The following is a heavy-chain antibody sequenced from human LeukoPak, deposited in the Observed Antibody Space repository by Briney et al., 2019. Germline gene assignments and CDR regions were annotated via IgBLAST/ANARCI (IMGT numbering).Heavy chain of an antibody. Sequence: PSETLSLTCTVCGGSVSSAGYYWSWIRQPPGKGLEFIGYIHYSGSTNYNPSLKSRVTISVDTSKNQFSLKLSSVTAADTAVYYCAIGSTLYYDILTGYYTPGPFDIWGQGTMFTVSS. D-gene: IGHD3-9*01. CDR3: AIGSTLYYDILTGYYTPGPFDI. CDR1: GGSVSSAGYY. CDR2: IHYSGST. J-gene: IGHJ3*02. V-gene: IGHV4-61*08.